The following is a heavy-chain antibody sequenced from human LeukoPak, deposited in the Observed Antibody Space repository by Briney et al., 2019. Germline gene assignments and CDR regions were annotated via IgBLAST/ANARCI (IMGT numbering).Heavy chain of an antibody. V-gene: IGHV4-30-2*01. D-gene: IGHD3-10*01. CDR1: GGSISSGGYY. CDR2: IYHSGST. J-gene: IGHJ4*02. CDR3: ARDSGSSSHFDY. Sequence: SETLSLTCTVSGGSISSGGYYWSWIRQPPGKGLEWIGYIYHSGSTYYNPSLKSRVTISVDTSKNQFSLKLSSVTAADTAVYYCARDSGSSSHFDYWGQGTLVTVSS.